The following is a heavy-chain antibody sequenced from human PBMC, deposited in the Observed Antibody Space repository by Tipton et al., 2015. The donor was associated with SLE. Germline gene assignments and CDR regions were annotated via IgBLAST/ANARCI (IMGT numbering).Heavy chain of an antibody. Sequence: TLSPTCAVYGGSFSGYYWSWIRQPPGKGLEWIGEINHSGSTNYNPSLKSRVTISVDTSKNQFSLKLSSVTAADTAVYYCARAGRAWNLFDYWGQGTLVTVSS. V-gene: IGHV4-34*01. CDR2: INHSGST. D-gene: IGHD1-1*01. J-gene: IGHJ4*02. CDR3: ARAGRAWNLFDY. CDR1: GGSFSGYY.